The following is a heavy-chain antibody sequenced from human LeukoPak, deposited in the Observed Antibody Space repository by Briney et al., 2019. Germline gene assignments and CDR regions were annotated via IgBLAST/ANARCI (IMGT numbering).Heavy chain of an antibody. Sequence: GGSLRLSCAASGFTFSTFAMIWVRQPPGKGLEWVSSIFPSGGEIHYADSVRGRFTISRDNPKSTLSLQMNSLRVEDTAIYYCATYRQVLLPFESWGQGTLVTVSS. CDR1: GFTFSTFA. D-gene: IGHD5-18*01. CDR2: IFPSGGEI. J-gene: IGHJ4*02. V-gene: IGHV3-23*01. CDR3: ATYRQVLLPFES.